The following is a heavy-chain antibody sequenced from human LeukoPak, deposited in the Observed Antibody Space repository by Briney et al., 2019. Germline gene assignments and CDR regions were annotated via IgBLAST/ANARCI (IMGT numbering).Heavy chain of an antibody. D-gene: IGHD5-18*01. J-gene: IGHJ6*02. Sequence: PGGSLRLSCAASGFTFSSYSMNWVRQAPGKGLEWVSSISSSSGYIYYADSVKGRFTISRDNAKNSLYLQMNSLRAEDTAVYYCARDRYSYGLEVLEYYYYYGMDVWGQGTTVTVSS. CDR3: ARDRYSYGLEVLEYYYYYGMDV. V-gene: IGHV3-21*01. CDR2: ISSSSGYI. CDR1: GFTFSSYS.